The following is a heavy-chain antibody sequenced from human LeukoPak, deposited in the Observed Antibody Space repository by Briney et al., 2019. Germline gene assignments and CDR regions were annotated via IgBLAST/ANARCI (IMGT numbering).Heavy chain of an antibody. CDR1: GFTFSDYY. V-gene: IGHV3-11*01. J-gene: IGHJ6*03. D-gene: IGHD5-24*01. Sequence: GGSLILSCAASGFTFSDYYMNWIRQAPGKGLEWVSYISGSGSTIYYADSVKGRFTISRDNAKNSLYLQMSSLRPEDTAVYYCARERGRVEMATNPRSTYMDVWGKGTTVTVSS. CDR2: ISGSGSTI. CDR3: ARERGRVEMATNPRSTYMDV.